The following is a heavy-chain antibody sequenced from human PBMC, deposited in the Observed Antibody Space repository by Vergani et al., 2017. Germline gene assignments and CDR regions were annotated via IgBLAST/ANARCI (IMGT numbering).Heavy chain of an antibody. CDR1: GGSFRGYY. D-gene: IGHD3-10*01. CDR2: LNHSGST. Sequence: QVQLQQWGAGLLKPSETLSLTCAVSGGSFRGYYWSWIRQPPGKGLEWIGELNHSGSTNYNQSLKSRVTISVDTSKNQFSLKLSSVTAADTAVYYCASFSITMFRRVPEFDPWGQGTLVTVSS. CDR3: ASFSITMFRRVPEFDP. J-gene: IGHJ5*02. V-gene: IGHV4-34*01.